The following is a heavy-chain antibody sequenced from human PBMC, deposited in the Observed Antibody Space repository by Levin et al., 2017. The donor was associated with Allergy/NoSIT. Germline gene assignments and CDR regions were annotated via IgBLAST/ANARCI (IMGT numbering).Heavy chain of an antibody. D-gene: IGHD6-25*01. CDR2: LIPDFGTA. Sequence: ASVKVSCKSSGGTFRSSGLNWVRQVPGQGLEWMGGLIPDFGTAAYSQKLQGRVTITADESTNTVYMELSSLRSEDTAIYYCARDRVGGYAYFAYWGQGALVTVSS. CDR3: ARDRVGGYAYFAY. V-gene: IGHV1-69*13. CDR1: GGTFRSSG. J-gene: IGHJ4*02.